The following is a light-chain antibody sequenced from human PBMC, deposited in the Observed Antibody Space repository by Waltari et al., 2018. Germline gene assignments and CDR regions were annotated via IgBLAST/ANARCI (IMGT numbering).Light chain of an antibody. CDR2: WSS. Sequence: EIVMTQSPDSLAVCLGERASINCKSSQSVLYSSNNQNYLAWYQQKPGQPPKLLIYWSSTRDSAFPDRFSGSGSETDFTLTSSSLQADDVAVYYCQQYYSRYTFGQGTKLEI. J-gene: IGKJ2*01. CDR1: QSVLYSSNNQNY. CDR3: QQYYSRYT. V-gene: IGKV4-1*01.